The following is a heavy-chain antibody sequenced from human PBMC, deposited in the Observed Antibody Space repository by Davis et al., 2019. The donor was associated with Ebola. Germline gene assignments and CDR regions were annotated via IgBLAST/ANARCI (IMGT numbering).Heavy chain of an antibody. Sequence: SATLSLTCTVSGVSISSSSYYWGWLRQPQGKGLEWIGSIYYSGSTYYNPSLKRRVTISVDTSKNQFSLKLSSVTAADTAVYYCASPSSLYDILTGLYYYGMDVWGQGTTVTVSS. J-gene: IGHJ6*02. CDR3: ASPSSLYDILTGLYYYGMDV. CDR2: IYYSGST. D-gene: IGHD3-9*01. V-gene: IGHV4-39*01. CDR1: GVSISSSSYY.